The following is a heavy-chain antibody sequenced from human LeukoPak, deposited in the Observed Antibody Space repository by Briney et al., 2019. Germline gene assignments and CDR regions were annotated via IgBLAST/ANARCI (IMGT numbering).Heavy chain of an antibody. J-gene: IGHJ4*02. Sequence: GGSLRLSCAASGFTFSSYGMHWVRQAPGKGLEWVAVISYDGSNKYYADSVKGRFTISRDNSKNTLYLQMNSLRADDTAVYYCAKSHHVTAIDYWGQGTLVTVSS. CDR3: AKSHHVTAIDY. CDR1: GFTFSSYG. CDR2: ISYDGSNK. V-gene: IGHV3-30*18. D-gene: IGHD2-21*02.